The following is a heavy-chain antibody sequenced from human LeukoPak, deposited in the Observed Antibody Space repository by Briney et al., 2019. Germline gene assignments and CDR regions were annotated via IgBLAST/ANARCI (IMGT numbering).Heavy chain of an antibody. J-gene: IGHJ6*02. V-gene: IGHV1-18*01. CDR2: ISAYNGNT. CDR1: GYTFTIYG. D-gene: IGHD3-22*01. CDR3: ARVPYDSSGYSYYYYGMDV. Sequence: GASVTVSFTASGYTFTIYGISWVRQAPGQGLEWMGWISAYNGNTNYAQKLQGRVTMTTDTSTSTAYMELRSLRSDDTAVYYCARVPYDSSGYSYYYYGMDVWGQGTTVTVSS.